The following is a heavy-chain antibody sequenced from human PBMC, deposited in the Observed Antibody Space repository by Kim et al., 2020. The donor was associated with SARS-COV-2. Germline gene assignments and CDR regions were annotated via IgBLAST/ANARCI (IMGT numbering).Heavy chain of an antibody. D-gene: IGHD3-10*01. J-gene: IGHJ4*02. CDR3: ARDHYYGSGSYYIRSAYYFDY. Sequence: ASVKVSCKASGYTFTSYGISWVRQAPGQGLEWMGWISAYNGNTNYAQKLQGRVTMTTDTSTSTAYMELRSLRSDDTAVYYCARDHYYGSGSYYIRSAYYFDYWGQGTLVTVSS. CDR1: GYTFTSYG. V-gene: IGHV1-18*01. CDR2: ISAYNGNT.